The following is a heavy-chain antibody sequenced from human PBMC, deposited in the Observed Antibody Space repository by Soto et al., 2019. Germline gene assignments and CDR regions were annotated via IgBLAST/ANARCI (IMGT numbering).Heavy chain of an antibody. CDR3: ARDRSIGGFDY. V-gene: IGHV3-7*03. CDR2: IKQDGSDK. Sequence: PGVSLRLSCAASGFTFSSYWMSWVRQAQGKGLEWVANIKQDGSDKYYVDSVKGRFTISRDNAKNSLYLQMNSLRAEDTAVYYCARDRSIGGFDYWGQGTLVTVSS. CDR1: GFTFSSYW. D-gene: IGHD3-16*01. J-gene: IGHJ4*02.